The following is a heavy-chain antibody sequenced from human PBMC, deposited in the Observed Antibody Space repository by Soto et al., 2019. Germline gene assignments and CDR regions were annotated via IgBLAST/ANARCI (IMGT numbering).Heavy chain of an antibody. J-gene: IGHJ5*02. CDR3: ARDRGHCNNTSCYPNWFDP. Sequence: ASVKVSCKASGYTFTTYAISWVRQAPGQGLEWMGWISAFNGKTKYAQKFQGRVTMTTDTSTSTAYMELRSLTSDDTAVYYCARDRGHCNNTSCYPNWFDPWGQGTLVTVSS. CDR1: GYTFTTYA. D-gene: IGHD2-2*01. V-gene: IGHV1-18*01. CDR2: ISAFNGKT.